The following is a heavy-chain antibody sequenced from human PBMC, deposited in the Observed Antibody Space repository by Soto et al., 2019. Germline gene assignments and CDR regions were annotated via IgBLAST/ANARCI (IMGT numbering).Heavy chain of an antibody. CDR1: GFMFSDYA. Sequence: GGSLRLSCAVSGFMFSDYAMTWARQAPWKELEWVSGLLRPGRSTYYADSVKGRFTISGDTSANTVYLQMDSLRAEDTAVYYCAKDAIANDGIWLMDSWGQGTVVTVSS. CDR2: LLRPGRST. V-gene: IGHV3-23*01. J-gene: IGHJ5*02. CDR3: AKDAIANDGIWLMDS. D-gene: IGHD3-16*01.